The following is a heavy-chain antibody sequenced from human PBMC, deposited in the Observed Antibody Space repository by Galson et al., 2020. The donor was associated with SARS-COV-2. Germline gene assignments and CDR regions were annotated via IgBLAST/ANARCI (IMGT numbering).Heavy chain of an antibody. CDR1: GFTFTSSA. D-gene: IGHD2-2*01. CDR2: IVVGSGNT. Sequence: SVKVSCKVSGFTFTSSAMQWVRQARGQRLEWIGWIVVGSGNTNYAQKFQERVTITRDMSTSTAYMELSSLRSEDTAVYYCAAPYCSSTSCHDAFDIWGQGTMVTVSS. CDR3: AAPYCSSTSCHDAFDI. J-gene: IGHJ3*02. V-gene: IGHV1-58*02.